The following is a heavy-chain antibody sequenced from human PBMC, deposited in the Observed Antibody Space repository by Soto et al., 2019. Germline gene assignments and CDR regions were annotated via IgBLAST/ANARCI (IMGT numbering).Heavy chain of an antibody. J-gene: IGHJ6*02. CDR3: ARRGSGSYSLDYYYGMDV. V-gene: IGHV4-39*01. D-gene: IGHD1-26*01. CDR2: IYYSGST. Sequence: QLQLQESGPGLVKPSETLSLTCTVSGGSISSSSYYWGWIRQPPGKGLEWIGGIYYSGSTYYNPSLKRPVTISVDTSKNQFSLKLSSVTAADTAVYYCARRGSGSYSLDYYYGMDVWGQGTTVTVSS. CDR1: GGSISSSSYY.